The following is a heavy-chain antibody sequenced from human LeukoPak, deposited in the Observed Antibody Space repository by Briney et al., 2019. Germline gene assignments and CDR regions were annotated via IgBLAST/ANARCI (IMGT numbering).Heavy chain of an antibody. Sequence: VASVKVSCKASGYTFTSYGISWVRQAPGQGLEWMGWISAYNGNTNYAQKLQGRVTMTTDTSTSTAYMELRSLRSDDTAVYYCASGSLLWFDAGGHYFDYWGQGTLVTVSS. J-gene: IGHJ4*02. D-gene: IGHD3-10*01. CDR3: ASGSLLWFDAGGHYFDY. CDR1: GYTFTSYG. CDR2: ISAYNGNT. V-gene: IGHV1-18*01.